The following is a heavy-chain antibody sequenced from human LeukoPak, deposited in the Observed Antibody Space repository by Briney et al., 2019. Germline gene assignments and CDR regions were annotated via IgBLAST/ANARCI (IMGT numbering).Heavy chain of an antibody. CDR1: GFTVSSNY. V-gene: IGHV3-66*02. J-gene: IGHJ4*02. CDR2: IYSGGST. D-gene: IGHD3-22*01. CDR3: ARSSRGDSSGYYPRYFDY. Sequence: GGSLRLSGAASGFTVSSNYMSWVRQAPGKGLEWVSVIYSGGSTYYADAVKGRFTISRDNSKNTLYLQMNSLRAEDTAVYYCARSSRGDSSGYYPRYFDYWGQGTLVTVSS.